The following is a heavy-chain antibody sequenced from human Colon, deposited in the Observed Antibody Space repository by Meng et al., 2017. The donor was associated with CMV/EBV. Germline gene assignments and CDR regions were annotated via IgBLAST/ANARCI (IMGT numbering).Heavy chain of an antibody. CDR1: GFVFRSYG. CDR2: IGYDGNNK. J-gene: IGHJ5*02. V-gene: IGHV3-30*02. D-gene: IGHD1-26*01. CDR3: ARDGLWEGKIEGVPGADA. Sequence: GGSLRLSYAASGFVFRSYGMHWVRQAPGKGLEWVANIGYDGNNKYYGDSVKGRFTVSRDNSKNTLDLQIDSLRPEDTAVYYCARDGLWEGKIEGVPGADAWGQGTLVTVSS.